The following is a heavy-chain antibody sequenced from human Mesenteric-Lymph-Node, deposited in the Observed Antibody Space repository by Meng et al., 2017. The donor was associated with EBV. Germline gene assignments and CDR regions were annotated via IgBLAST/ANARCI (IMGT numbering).Heavy chain of an antibody. Sequence: QVTLKEAGPTLGHPTQALRLTCTFSGFSLTTSGVAVGWIHRPPGGALEWLALVYWDDDKRYSPSLKSRLTITKDTSKNQVVLTMTNMDPVDTATYYCAHQGFSTSFGYWGQGTLVTVSS. CDR3: AHQGFSTSFGY. CDR2: VYWDDDK. D-gene: IGHD2-2*01. CDR1: GFSLTTSGVA. J-gene: IGHJ4*02. V-gene: IGHV2-5*02.